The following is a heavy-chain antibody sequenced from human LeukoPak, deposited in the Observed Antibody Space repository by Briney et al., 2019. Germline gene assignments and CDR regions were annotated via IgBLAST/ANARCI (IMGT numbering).Heavy chain of an antibody. CDR3: AREGPGSGGSWFAAAFDI. J-gene: IGHJ3*02. Sequence: SETLSLTCTVSGGSISSYYWSWIRQPPGKGLEWIGYIYYSGSTNYNPSLKSRVTISVDTSKNQFSLKLSSVTAADTAVYYCAREGPGSGGSWFAAAFDIWGQGTMVTVSS. D-gene: IGHD2-15*01. V-gene: IGHV4-59*12. CDR2: IYYSGST. CDR1: GGSISSYY.